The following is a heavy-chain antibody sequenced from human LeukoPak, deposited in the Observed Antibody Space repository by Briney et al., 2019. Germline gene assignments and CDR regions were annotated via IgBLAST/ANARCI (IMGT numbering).Heavy chain of an antibody. CDR2: IDASGAT. V-gene: IGHV4-4*07. Sequence: PSETLSLTCTVSGGSISSCSWSWVRQPAGKGLEWIGRIDASGATNYNPSLMSRVTMSVDTSRNQFSLKLSSVTAADTAVYYCARGFYSGNNWFDPWGQGTLITVSS. CDR3: ARGFYSGNNWFDP. D-gene: IGHD4-23*01. CDR1: GGSISSCS. J-gene: IGHJ5*02.